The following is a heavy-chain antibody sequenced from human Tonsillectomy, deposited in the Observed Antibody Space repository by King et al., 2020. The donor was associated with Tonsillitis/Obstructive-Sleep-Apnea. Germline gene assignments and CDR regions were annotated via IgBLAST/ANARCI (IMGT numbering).Heavy chain of an antibody. Sequence: VHLVVYGGGLVQPGRSLRLSCAASGFTFSSYAMSWVRQAPGKGLDWVSAISSSGGSTYYADSVKGRFTISRDNSKNTLYLQMNSLRAEDTAVYYCAKDNYGSGSYYNVAGWFDPWGQGTLVTVSS. V-gene: IGHV3-23*04. CDR2: ISSSGGST. D-gene: IGHD3-10*01. J-gene: IGHJ5*02. CDR1: GFTFSSYA. CDR3: AKDNYGSGSYYNVAGWFDP.